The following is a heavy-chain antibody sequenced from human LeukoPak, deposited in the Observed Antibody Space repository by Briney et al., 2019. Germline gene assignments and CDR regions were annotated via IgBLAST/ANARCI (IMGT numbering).Heavy chain of an antibody. CDR3: AKDRGSSGWSGMDY. J-gene: IGHJ4*02. D-gene: IGHD6-19*01. V-gene: IGHV3-30*02. CDR1: GFTFSSYG. CDR2: IRYDGSNK. Sequence: PGGSLRLSCAASGFTFSSYGIHWVRQAPGKGLEGVAFIRYDGSNKYYADSVKGRFTISRDNSNNTLYLQMTSLRVEDTAVYYCAKDRGSSGWSGMDYWGQGTLVTVSS.